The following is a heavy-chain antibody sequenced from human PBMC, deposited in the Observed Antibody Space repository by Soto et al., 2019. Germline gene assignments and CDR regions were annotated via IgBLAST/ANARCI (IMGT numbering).Heavy chain of an antibody. V-gene: IGHV3-13*01. CDR3: ARTRRRDYYYGMDV. Sequence: GGSLRLSCAASGFTVSSYDMDWVRQATGKGLEWVSAIGTAGDTYYPGSVKGRFTISRENAKNSLYLQMNSLRAEDTAVYYCARTRRRDYYYGMDVWGQGTTVTVSS. J-gene: IGHJ6*02. CDR1: GFTVSSYD. CDR2: IGTAGDT.